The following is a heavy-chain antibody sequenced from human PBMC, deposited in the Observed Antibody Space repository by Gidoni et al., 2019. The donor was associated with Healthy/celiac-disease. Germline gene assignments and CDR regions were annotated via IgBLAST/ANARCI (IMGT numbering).Heavy chain of an antibody. CDR2: ISCSGGST. Sequence: EVQLLESGGGLVQPGGSLRLSCAASGFTFSSYAMSWVRQAPGKGLEWVSAISCSGGSTYYADSVKGRFTISRDNSKNTLYLQMNSLRAEDTAVYYCAAKPGITMVRTSGLSWGQGTLVTVSS. CDR3: AAKPGITMVRTSGLS. J-gene: IGHJ5*02. V-gene: IGHV3-23*01. D-gene: IGHD3-10*01. CDR1: GFTFSSYA.